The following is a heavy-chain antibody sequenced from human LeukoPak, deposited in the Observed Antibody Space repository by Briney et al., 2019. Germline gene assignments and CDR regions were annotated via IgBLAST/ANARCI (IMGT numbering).Heavy chain of an antibody. Sequence: TSVKVSCKASGFTFTSSAMQWVRHARAQRLEWIGWIVVGSGNTNYAQKFQERVTITRDMSTSTAYMELSSLRSDDTAVYYCARDRRDGYNYWYSDLWGRGTLVTVS. CDR2: IVVGSGNT. CDR1: GFTFTSSA. J-gene: IGHJ2*01. D-gene: IGHD5-24*01. V-gene: IGHV1-58*02. CDR3: ARDRRDGYNYWYSDL.